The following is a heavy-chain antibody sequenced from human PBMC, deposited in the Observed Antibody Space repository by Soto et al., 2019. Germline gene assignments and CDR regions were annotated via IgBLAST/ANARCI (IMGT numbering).Heavy chain of an antibody. Sequence: QVQLVESGGDLVKPGGSLRLSCAPSGFSFSDYYMSWIRQAPGKGLEWIAYISSSGATTYYADSVKDRFTISRDNTKNSLYLQMNNLTAEDTAVYYCAGGIVLYTQDAFDIWGQGTMVTVSS. CDR3: AGGIVLYTQDAFDI. CDR2: ISSSGATT. CDR1: GFSFSDYY. V-gene: IGHV3-11*01. J-gene: IGHJ3*02. D-gene: IGHD1-20*01.